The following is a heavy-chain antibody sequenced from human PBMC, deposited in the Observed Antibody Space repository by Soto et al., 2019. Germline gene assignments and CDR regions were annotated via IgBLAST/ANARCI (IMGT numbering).Heavy chain of an antibody. D-gene: IGHD1-1*01. CDR1: GFIFSDFG. CDR2: ISYDGNNK. V-gene: IGHV3-30*03. J-gene: IGHJ5*02. Sequence: GGSLRLSCEASGFIFSDFGMHCVRQAPGKGLEWVAVISYDGNNKYYAQSVKGRFTISRDNSKKTLYLQMESLRAEDTAVYYCASSTSNWFDPWGQGTMVTVSS. CDR3: ASSTSNWFDP.